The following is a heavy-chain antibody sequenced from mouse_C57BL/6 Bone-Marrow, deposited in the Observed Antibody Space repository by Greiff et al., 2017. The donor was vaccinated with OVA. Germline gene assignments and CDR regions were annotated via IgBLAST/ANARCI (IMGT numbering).Heavy chain of an antibody. V-gene: IGHV1-80*01. CDR2: IYPGDGDT. J-gene: IGHJ2*01. D-gene: IGHD2-3*01. CDR3: ASDGYFDY. CDR1: GYAFSSYW. Sequence: VQVVESGAELVKPGASVKISCKASGYAFSSYWMNWVKQRPGKGLEWIGQIYPGDGDTNYNGKFKGKATLTADTSSSTAYMQLSSLTSEDSAVYFCASDGYFDYWGQGTTLTVSS.